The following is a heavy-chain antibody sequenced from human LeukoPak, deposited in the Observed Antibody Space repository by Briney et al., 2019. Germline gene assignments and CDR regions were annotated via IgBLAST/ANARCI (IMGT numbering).Heavy chain of an antibody. J-gene: IGHJ4*02. D-gene: IGHD3-22*01. V-gene: IGHV4-59*08. CDR2: IYYSGST. CDR1: GGSISSYY. CDR3: ACYSSGFLFDY. Sequence: SETLSLTCTVSGGSISSYYWSWIRQPPGKGLEWIGYIYYSGSTNYNPSLKSRVTISVDTSKNQFSLKLSSVTAADTAVYYCACYSSGFLFDYWGQGTLVTVSS.